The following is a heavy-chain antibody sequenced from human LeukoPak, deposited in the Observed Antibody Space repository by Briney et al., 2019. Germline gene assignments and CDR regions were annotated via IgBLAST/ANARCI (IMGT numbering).Heavy chain of an antibody. CDR3: ASSITVTTFDY. CDR1: GFTFSSYN. Sequence: GGSLRLSCAASGFTFSSYNMNWVRQAPGKGLEWVSSITSSGYYIYYADSVKGRFTISRDNAKNSLYLQMNSLRADDTAVYYCASSITVTTFDYWGQGTLVTVSS. CDR2: ITSSGYYI. D-gene: IGHD4-17*01. J-gene: IGHJ4*02. V-gene: IGHV3-21*01.